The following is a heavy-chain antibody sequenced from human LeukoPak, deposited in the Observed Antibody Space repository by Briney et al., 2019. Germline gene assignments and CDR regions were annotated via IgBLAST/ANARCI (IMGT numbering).Heavy chain of an antibody. D-gene: IGHD3-3*01. CDR3: ARDAYYDFWWGQTPDAFDI. J-gene: IGHJ3*02. CDR2: INPSGGST. V-gene: IGHV1-46*01. Sequence: GASVKVSCKASGYTFTNHNIHWVRQAPGQGLEWMGKINPSGGSTDYAQKFQGRVTVTRDTSTSTVYMELRSLRSDDTAVYYCARDAYYDFWWGQTPDAFDIWGQGTMVTVSS. CDR1: GYTFTNHN.